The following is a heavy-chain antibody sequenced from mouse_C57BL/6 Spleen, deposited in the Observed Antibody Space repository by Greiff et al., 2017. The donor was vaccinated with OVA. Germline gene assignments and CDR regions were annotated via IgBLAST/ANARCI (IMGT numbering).Heavy chain of an antibody. J-gene: IGHJ2*01. V-gene: IGHV1-54*01. D-gene: IGHD3-2*02. CDR2: INPGSGGT. CDR3: ARPDSSGSYFDY. Sequence: QVQLQQSGAELVRPGTSVKVSCKASGYAFTNYLIEWVKQRPGQGLEWIGVINPGSGGTNYNETFKGKATLTADKSSSTAYMQLSSLTSEDSAVYFCARPDSSGSYFDYWGQGTTLTVSS. CDR1: GYAFTNYL.